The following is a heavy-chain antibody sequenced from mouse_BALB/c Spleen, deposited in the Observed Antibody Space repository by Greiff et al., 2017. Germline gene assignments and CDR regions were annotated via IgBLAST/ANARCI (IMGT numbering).Heavy chain of an antibody. CDR2: INPGSGGT. CDR1: GYAFTNYL. Sequence: VQVVESGAELVRPGTSVKVSCKASGYAFTNYLIEWVKQRPGQGLEWIGVINPGSGGTNYNEKFKGKATLTADKSSSTAYMQLSSLTSDDSAVYFCARDPLLAYWGQGTLVTVSA. V-gene: IGHV1-54*01. CDR3: ARDPLLAY. D-gene: IGHD1-1*01. J-gene: IGHJ3*01.